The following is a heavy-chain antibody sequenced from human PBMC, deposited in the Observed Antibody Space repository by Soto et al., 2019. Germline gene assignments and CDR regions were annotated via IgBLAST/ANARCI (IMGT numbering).Heavy chain of an antibody. CDR2: IYYSGST. J-gene: IGHJ6*03. D-gene: IGHD3-10*01. V-gene: IGHV4-39*01. CDR1: GGSISSSSYY. CDR3: ARHYYGSGLMDV. Sequence: SETLSLTCTVSGGSISSSSYYWGWIRQPPGKGLEWIGSIYYSGSTYYNPSLKSRVTISVDTSKNQFSLKLSSVTAADTAVYYCARHYYGSGLMDVWGKGTTVTVSS.